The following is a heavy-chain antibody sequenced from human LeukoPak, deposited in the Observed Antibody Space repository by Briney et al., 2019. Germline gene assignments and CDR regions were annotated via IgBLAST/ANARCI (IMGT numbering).Heavy chain of an antibody. CDR2: ISSSGSTI. CDR3: ARDMGNSYYYYYYMDV. Sequence: GGSLRLSCAASGFTFSSYEMNWVRQAPGKGLEWVSYISSSGSTIYYADSVKGRFTISRDNAKNSLYLQMNSLRAEDTAVYYCARDMGNSYYYYYYMDVWGKGTTVTVSS. D-gene: IGHD7-27*01. J-gene: IGHJ6*03. V-gene: IGHV3-48*03. CDR1: GFTFSSYE.